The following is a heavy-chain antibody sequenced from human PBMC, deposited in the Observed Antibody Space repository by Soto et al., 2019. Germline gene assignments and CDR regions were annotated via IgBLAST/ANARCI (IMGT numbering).Heavy chain of an antibody. J-gene: IGHJ6*02. CDR1: GYTFTSYG. Sequence: QVQLVQSGAEVKKPGASVKVSCKAPGYTFTSYGISWVRQAPGQGLEWMGWISAYNGNTNYAQKLQGRVTMTTDTSTSTAYMELRSLRSDDNAEYYCARVRGDIVVVPAATPYYYYGMDVWGQGTTVTVSS. V-gene: IGHV1-18*01. D-gene: IGHD2-2*01. CDR3: ARVRGDIVVVPAATPYYYYGMDV. CDR2: ISAYNGNT.